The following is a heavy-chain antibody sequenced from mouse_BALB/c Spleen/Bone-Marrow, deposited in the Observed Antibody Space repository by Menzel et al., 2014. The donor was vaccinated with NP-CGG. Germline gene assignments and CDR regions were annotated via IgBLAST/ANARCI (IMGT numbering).Heavy chain of an antibody. J-gene: IGHJ3*01. D-gene: IGHD2-1*01. V-gene: IGHV7-3*02. CDR1: GFTFTDYY. CDR2: IRNKANGYTT. Sequence: EVQLVESGGGLVQPGGSLRLSCATSGFTFTDYYMSWVRQPPGKALEWLGFIRNKANGYTTEYSASVKGRFTISRDNSQSFLYLQMNTLRAEDSATYYCARGAYGNYFAWFAYWGQGTLVTVSA. CDR3: ARGAYGNYFAWFAY.